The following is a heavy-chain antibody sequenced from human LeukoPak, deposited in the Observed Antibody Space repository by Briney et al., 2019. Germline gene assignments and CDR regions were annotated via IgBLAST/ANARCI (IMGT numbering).Heavy chain of an antibody. J-gene: IGHJ3*02. V-gene: IGHV3-30*02. CDR1: GFTFSSYG. Sequence: GGSLRLSCAASGFTFSSYGMHWVRQAPGKGLEWVAFIRYDGSNKYYADSVKGRFTISRHNSKNTLYLQMNSLRAEDTAVYYCAKAKDSSGYYSKSHDAFDIWGQGTMVTVSS. CDR3: AKAKDSSGYYSKSHDAFDI. CDR2: IRYDGSNK. D-gene: IGHD3-22*01.